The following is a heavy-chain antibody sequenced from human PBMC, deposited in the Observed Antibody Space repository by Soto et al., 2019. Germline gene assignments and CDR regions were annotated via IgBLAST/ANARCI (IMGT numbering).Heavy chain of an antibody. Sequence: LRLSCAASGFTFTRYSMNWVRQAPGKGLEWVSSISSTTNYIYYADSMKGRFTVSRDNAKNSVYLEMNSLSAEDTAVYYCARESEDLTSNFDYWGQGTLVTVSS. J-gene: IGHJ4*02. CDR3: ARESEDLTSNFDY. CDR2: ISSTTNYI. V-gene: IGHV3-21*01. CDR1: GFTFTRYS.